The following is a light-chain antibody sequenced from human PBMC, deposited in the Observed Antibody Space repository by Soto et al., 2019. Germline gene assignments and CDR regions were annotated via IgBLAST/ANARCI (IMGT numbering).Light chain of an antibody. Sequence: ETVMTQSPVTLSVSPGERATLSCRASQNITHNLAWYQQKPGQAPRLLIYGASTRATGIPDRFSGSGSGTEFTLSISGLQSEDFGVYYCQQYKSWPPITFGQGTRLEMK. CDR3: QQYKSWPPIT. CDR1: QNITHN. V-gene: IGKV3-15*01. J-gene: IGKJ5*01. CDR2: GAS.